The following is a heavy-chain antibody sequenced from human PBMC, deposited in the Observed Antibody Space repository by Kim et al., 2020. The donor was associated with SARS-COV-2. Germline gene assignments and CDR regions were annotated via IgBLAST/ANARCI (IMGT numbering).Heavy chain of an antibody. V-gene: IGHV4-59*13. J-gene: IGHJ3*02. CDR3: ARFRGRWLQFGNDAFDI. Sequence: SETLSLTCTVSGGSISSYYWSWIRQPPGKGLEWIGYIYYSGSTNYNPSLKSRVTISVDTSKNQFSLKLSSVTAADTAVYYCARFRGRWLQFGNDAFDIWGQGTMVTVSS. CDR1: GGSISSYY. D-gene: IGHD5-12*01. CDR2: IYYSGST.